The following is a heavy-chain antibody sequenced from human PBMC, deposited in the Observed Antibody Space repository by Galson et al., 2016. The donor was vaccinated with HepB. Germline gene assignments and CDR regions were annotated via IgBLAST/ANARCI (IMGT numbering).Heavy chain of an antibody. V-gene: IGHV4-39*07. CDR3: ARTFGGYYGSGSYFRH. D-gene: IGHD3-10*01. J-gene: IGHJ4*02. Sequence: ETLSLTCNVSGGSISSSNYYWGWIRQPPGKGLEWLGTIFYTGTTYYNPSLKSRVTISVDTSKNQFSLMLTSVTAADPAVYYCARTFGGYYGSGSYFRHWGQGTLVTVSS. CDR2: IFYTGTT. CDR1: GGSISSSNYY.